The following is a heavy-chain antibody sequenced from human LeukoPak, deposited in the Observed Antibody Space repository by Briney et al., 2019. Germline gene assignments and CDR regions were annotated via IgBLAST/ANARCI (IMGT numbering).Heavy chain of an antibody. Sequence: GGSLRLSCAASGFIFSDSSIHWVRQASGKGLEWVARIRNKNNNHAIDYAASMKGRVIISRIDSKNTAFLQMNSLNTEDTAVYYCARQFWDDYNSYYFDSWGQGTLVTVSS. J-gene: IGHJ4*02. CDR3: ARQFWDDYNSYYFDS. V-gene: IGHV3-73*01. CDR1: GFIFSDSS. D-gene: IGHD5-24*01. CDR2: IRNKNNNHAI.